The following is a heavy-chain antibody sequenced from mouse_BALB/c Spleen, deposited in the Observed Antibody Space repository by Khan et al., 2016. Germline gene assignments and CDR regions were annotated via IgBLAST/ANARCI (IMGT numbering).Heavy chain of an antibody. V-gene: IGHV7-3*02. Sequence: EVELVESGGGLVQTGVSLRLSCATSGFTFTDYYMTWVRQPPGKALEWLGFIRNKAGGYTTESSVSVMGRFTISRDNSQSILYLQMNTLRAEVSDTYYCASLTGTIAYRGQGTLVTVSA. CDR1: GFTFTDYY. CDR2: IRNKAGGYTT. CDR3: ASLTGTIAY. J-gene: IGHJ3*01. D-gene: IGHD4-1*01.